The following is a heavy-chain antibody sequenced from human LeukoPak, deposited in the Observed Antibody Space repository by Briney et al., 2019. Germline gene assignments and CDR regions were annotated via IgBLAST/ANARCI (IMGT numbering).Heavy chain of an antibody. J-gene: IGHJ4*02. CDR2: ISGSGGST. Sequence: PGGSLRLSCAASGFIFSSYAMSWVRQAPGKGLEWVSTISGSGGSTHYADSVKGRFTISRDNSKNSVCLQMNSLRAEDTAVYSCAKGHYSSSWPPYFDYWGQGTLVTVSS. V-gene: IGHV3-23*01. CDR3: AKGHYSSSWPPYFDY. CDR1: GFIFSSYA. D-gene: IGHD6-13*01.